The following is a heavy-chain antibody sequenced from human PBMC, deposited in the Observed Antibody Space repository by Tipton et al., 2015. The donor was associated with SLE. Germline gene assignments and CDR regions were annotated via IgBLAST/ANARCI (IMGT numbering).Heavy chain of an antibody. CDR3: ARGIAYGVVDY. CDR1: GGTFSSYT. Sequence: QVQLVQSGAEVKKPGSSVKVSCKASGGTFSSYTISWVRQAPGQGLEWMGRIIPILGIANYAQKFQGRVTITADKSTSTAYMELSSLRSEDTAVYYCARGIAYGVVDYWGQGTLVTVSS. CDR2: IIPILGIA. D-gene: IGHD6-13*01. J-gene: IGHJ4*02. V-gene: IGHV1-69*09.